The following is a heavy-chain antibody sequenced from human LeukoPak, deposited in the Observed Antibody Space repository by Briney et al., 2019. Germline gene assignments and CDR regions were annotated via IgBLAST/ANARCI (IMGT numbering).Heavy chain of an antibody. J-gene: IGHJ4*02. Sequence: NPSETLSLTCSVAGGSISSDYGSWIRQPPGKGLEWIGYIYYSGSTNYNPSLKSRVTISVDTSKNQFSLKLSSVTAADTAVYYCAREGNTNYFDYWGQGTLVTVSS. CDR1: GGSISSDY. D-gene: IGHD2/OR15-2a*01. CDR3: AREGNTNYFDY. CDR2: IYYSGST. V-gene: IGHV4-59*01.